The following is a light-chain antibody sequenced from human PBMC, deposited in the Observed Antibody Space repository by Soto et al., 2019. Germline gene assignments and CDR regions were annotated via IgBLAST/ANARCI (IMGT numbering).Light chain of an antibody. CDR3: QQYDSSPLT. V-gene: IGKV3-20*01. J-gene: IGKJ4*01. CDR1: QSVDSNY. CDR2: DAS. Sequence: EIVLTQSPDTLSLSPGERATLSCRASQSVDSNYLAWYQQKPGQAPRVLIYDASIRATGIPDRFSGSGSGTDFTLTISRLEPEDSAVYYCQQYDSSPLTFGGGTKLQIK.